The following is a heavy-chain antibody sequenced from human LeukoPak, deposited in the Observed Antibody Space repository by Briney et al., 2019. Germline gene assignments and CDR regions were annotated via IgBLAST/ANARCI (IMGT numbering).Heavy chain of an antibody. CDR3: AREWGSSGYYYY. D-gene: IGHD3-22*01. V-gene: IGHV1-2*02. Sequence: ASVKVSCKASGYTFTGYYMHWVRQAPGQGLEWMGWINPNSGGTNYAQKFRGRVTMTRDTSTSTVYMELSSLRSEDTAVYYCAREWGSSGYYYYWGQGTLVTVSS. CDR1: GYTFTGYY. CDR2: INPNSGGT. J-gene: IGHJ4*02.